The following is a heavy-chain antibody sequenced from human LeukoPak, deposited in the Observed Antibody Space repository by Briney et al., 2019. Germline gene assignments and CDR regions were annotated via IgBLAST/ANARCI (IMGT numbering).Heavy chain of an antibody. V-gene: IGHV4-39*07. D-gene: IGHD3-22*01. CDR3: ARRRGYTMIVVVAQSPFDY. CDR1: AGSMSSSSYY. Sequence: SETLSLTCTVSAGSMSSSSYYWGWIRQPPGKGLEWIGTIYYSGSTYYNPSLKSRVTISVDTSKNQFSLKLSSVTAADTAVYYCARRRGYTMIVVVAQSPFDYWGQGTLVTVSS. CDR2: IYYSGST. J-gene: IGHJ4*02.